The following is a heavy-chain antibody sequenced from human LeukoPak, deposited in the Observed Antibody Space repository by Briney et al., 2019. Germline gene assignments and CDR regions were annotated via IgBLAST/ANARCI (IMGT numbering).Heavy chain of an antibody. CDR3: ARPYGSGSTYLYFDY. CDR1: GYILTDYY. D-gene: IGHD3-10*01. CDR2: INPNSGAI. J-gene: IGHJ4*02. V-gene: IGHV1-2*02. Sequence: ASVKVSCKASGYILTDYYVHWVRQAPGQGLEWMGWINPNSGAIKSARKFQGRVTMTRDTSISTAYMELNRLRSDDTAVYYCARPYGSGSTYLYFDYWGQGTLVTVSS.